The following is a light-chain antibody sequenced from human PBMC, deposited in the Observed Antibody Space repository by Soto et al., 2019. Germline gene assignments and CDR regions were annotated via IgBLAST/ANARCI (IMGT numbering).Light chain of an antibody. V-gene: IGKV3-20*01. CDR2: GAS. Sequence: EIVLTQSPGTLSLSPGERATLSCRASQRVSSGYLAWYQQKPGQAPRLLIYGASNRATDIPDRFSGRGSGTDFTLTISRLEPEDLAVYYCQQYGSSPPSSSFGQGTRLEIK. J-gene: IGKJ5*01. CDR1: QRVSSGY. CDR3: QQYGSSPPSSS.